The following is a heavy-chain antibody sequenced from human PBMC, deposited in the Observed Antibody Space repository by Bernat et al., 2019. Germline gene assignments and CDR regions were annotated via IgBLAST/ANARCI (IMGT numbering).Heavy chain of an antibody. V-gene: IGHV3-30*18. CDR1: GFTFSSYG. CDR2: LSYDGSNK. Sequence: QVQLVESGGGVVQPGRSLRLSCAASGFTFSSYGMHWVRQAPGKGLEWVAVLSYDGSNKHYADSVKGRFTISRDNSKNTLYLQMNSLRAEDTAVYYCAKDYSNHPYYCYGIDVWGQGTTVTVSS. J-gene: IGHJ6*02. D-gene: IGHD4-11*01. CDR3: AKDYSNHPYYCYGIDV.